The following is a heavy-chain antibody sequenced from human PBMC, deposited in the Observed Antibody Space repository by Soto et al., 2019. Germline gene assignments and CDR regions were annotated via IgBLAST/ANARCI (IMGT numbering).Heavy chain of an antibody. D-gene: IGHD4-17*01. J-gene: IGHJ3*02. CDR3: ARAKRAVPWYGGPSSAFDM. Sequence: EVQMVESGGGLVQPGESLILSCAGSGFTFSKHCIHWVRQAPGQGLVWVSRTKADGSTSYTDSVEGRFSISRDNDKNTLYLQMNSLRAADTAVYYCARAKRAVPWYGGPSSAFDMWGQGTMVTVSS. CDR1: GFTFSKHC. CDR2: TKADGST. V-gene: IGHV3-74*01.